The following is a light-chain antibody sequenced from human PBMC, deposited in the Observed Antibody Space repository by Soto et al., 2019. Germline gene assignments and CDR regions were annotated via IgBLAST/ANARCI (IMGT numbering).Light chain of an antibody. CDR3: MQRTHVPIT. J-gene: IGKJ5*01. Sequence: DIQMTQSPSSLSASVGDRVTITCQASQDISNYLNWYQQKPGKAPKLLIYDASNRFSGVPDRFSGSGSGTDFTLKISRVETEDVGVYYCMQRTHVPITFGQGTRLEIK. V-gene: IGKV1-33*01. CDR1: QDISNY. CDR2: DAS.